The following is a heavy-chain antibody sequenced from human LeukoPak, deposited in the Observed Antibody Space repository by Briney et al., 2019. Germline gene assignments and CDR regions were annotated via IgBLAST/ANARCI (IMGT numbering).Heavy chain of an antibody. CDR3: ARDSSGWRSDFDY. Sequence: GASVKVSCKASGYTFSDHYAPHYMHWVRQAPGQGLEWMGWINPNTGGTNYAQNFQGRVTMTRDTSLSTVYMELSRLRSDDKAVHYCARDSSGWRSDFDYWGQGTLVTVSS. D-gene: IGHD6-19*01. V-gene: IGHV1-2*02. CDR2: INPNTGGT. CDR1: GYTFSDHYAPHY. J-gene: IGHJ4*02.